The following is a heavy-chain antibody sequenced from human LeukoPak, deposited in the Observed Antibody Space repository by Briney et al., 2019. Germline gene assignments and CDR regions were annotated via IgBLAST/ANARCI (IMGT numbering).Heavy chain of an antibody. Sequence: PSETLSLTCTVSGGSISSYYWSWIRQPPGKGLEWIGYICYSRSTNYNPSLKSRVTISVDTSKNQFSLKLSSVPAADTAVYYCARVSLNSYGGVFYFDYWGQGTLVTVSS. CDR3: ARVSLNSYGGVFYFDY. CDR1: GGSISSYY. CDR2: ICYSRST. D-gene: IGHD4-23*01. V-gene: IGHV4-59*08. J-gene: IGHJ4*02.